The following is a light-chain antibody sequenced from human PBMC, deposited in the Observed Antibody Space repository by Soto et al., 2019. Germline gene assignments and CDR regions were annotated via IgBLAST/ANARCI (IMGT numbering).Light chain of an antibody. Sequence: DIQMTQSPSTLSASVGDRVTITCRASQSISNWLAWYQQKAGKAPKLLIYRASSLQSGVPSRFTGSGSGTEFTLTISSLQPDDFATYYCKQYDTYWTFGQGTKVVIK. V-gene: IGKV1-5*03. J-gene: IGKJ1*01. CDR1: QSISNW. CDR2: RAS. CDR3: KQYDTYWT.